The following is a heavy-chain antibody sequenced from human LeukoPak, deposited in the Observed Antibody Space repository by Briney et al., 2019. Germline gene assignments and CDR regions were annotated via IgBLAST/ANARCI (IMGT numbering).Heavy chain of an antibody. V-gene: IGHV3-30*02. CDR1: GLTFRRYG. CDR3: AKVQVVVAATAEDAFDI. Sequence: GGSLRLPCAASGLTFRRYGMHWLRQAPCKGVAGVAFIRYDGSNKYYADSVKGRFTISRDNSKNTLYLQMNSLRAEDTAVYYCAKVQVVVAATAEDAFDIWGQGTMVTVSS. D-gene: IGHD2-15*01. J-gene: IGHJ3*02. CDR2: IRYDGSNK.